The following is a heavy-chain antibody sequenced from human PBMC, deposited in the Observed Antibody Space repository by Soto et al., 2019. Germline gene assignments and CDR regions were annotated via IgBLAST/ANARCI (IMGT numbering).Heavy chain of an antibody. J-gene: IGHJ4*02. D-gene: IGHD6-19*01. CDR1: GGTFSSYA. Sequence: GASVKVSCKASGGTFSSYAISWVRQAPGQGLEWMGGIIPIFGTANYAQKFQGRVTITADESTSTAYMELSSLRSEDTGVYYCCTDWGSGWQWTDYWGQGTQVTVSS. V-gene: IGHV1-69*13. CDR3: CTDWGSGWQWTDY. CDR2: IIPIFGTA.